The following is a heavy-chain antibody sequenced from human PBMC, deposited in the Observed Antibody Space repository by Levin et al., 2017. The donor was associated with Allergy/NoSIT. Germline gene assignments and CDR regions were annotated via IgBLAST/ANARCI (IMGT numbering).Heavy chain of an antibody. CDR1: GYTFTNYW. Sequence: KVSCKGSGYTFTNYWIGWVRHMPGKGLQWMGIIYPGDSDTRYSPSFQGQVTLSADKSSSTAYLQWSSLKASDTAIYYCARPNPGDHDSVDSWGQGTLVTVSS. V-gene: IGHV5-51*01. D-gene: IGHD4-17*01. CDR2: IYPGDSDT. CDR3: ARPNPGDHDSVDS. J-gene: IGHJ4*02.